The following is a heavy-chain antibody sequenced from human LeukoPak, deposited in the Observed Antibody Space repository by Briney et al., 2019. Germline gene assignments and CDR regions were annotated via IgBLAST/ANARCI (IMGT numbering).Heavy chain of an antibody. D-gene: IGHD2-2*01. Sequence: PSETLSLTCAVYGGSFSGYYWSWIRQPPGKGLEWIGEINHSGSTNYNPSLKSRVTISVDTSKNQFSLKLSSVTAADTAVYYCARYKIVVVPAAMPGQNWFDPWGQGTLVTVSS. CDR1: GGSFSGYY. V-gene: IGHV4-34*01. CDR3: ARYKIVVVPAAMPGQNWFDP. CDR2: INHSGST. J-gene: IGHJ5*02.